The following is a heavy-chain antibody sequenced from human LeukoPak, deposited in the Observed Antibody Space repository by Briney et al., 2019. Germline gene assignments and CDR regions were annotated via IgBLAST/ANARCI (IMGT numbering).Heavy chain of an antibody. V-gene: IGHV4-4*07. CDR3: AREDSAAYCTSTNCFGFDY. Sequence: PSETLSLTCTVSGGSIINYHWSWIRQPAGKGLEWIGRIHSSGATDYSSSLKSRVTISLDKSKSHFSLKLSSVTAADTAIYYCAREDSAAYCTSTNCFGFDYWGQGTLVTVSS. CDR1: GGSIINYH. CDR2: IHSSGAT. J-gene: IGHJ4*02. D-gene: IGHD2-2*01.